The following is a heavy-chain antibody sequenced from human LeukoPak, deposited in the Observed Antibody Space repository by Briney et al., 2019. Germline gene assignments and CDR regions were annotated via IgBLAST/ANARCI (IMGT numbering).Heavy chain of an antibody. J-gene: IGHJ5*02. CDR3: ARQGFGSGGNWFDP. D-gene: IGHD1-26*01. V-gene: IGHV4-61*02. Sequence: SETLSLTCTVSGGSISSGTYYWSWIRQPAGKGLERIGRIYSSGSTNYNPSLKSRVTISVDTSKNQFSLKLSSVTAADTAVYYCARQGFGSGGNWFDPWGQGTLVTVSS. CDR1: GGSISSGTYY. CDR2: IYSSGST.